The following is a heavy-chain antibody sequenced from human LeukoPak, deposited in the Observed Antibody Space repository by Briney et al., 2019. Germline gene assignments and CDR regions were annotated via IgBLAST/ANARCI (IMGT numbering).Heavy chain of an antibody. V-gene: IGHV3-7*01. CDR3: ARTSFYSFDS. J-gene: IGHJ4*02. D-gene: IGHD2/OR15-2a*01. CDR1: GFRFSRYW. Sequence: GSLRLSCAASGFRFSRYWMSWVRQAPGKGLEWVAHIKQDVDSVKGRFTISRDNAKNSLYLQMDSLRPEDTAVYFCARTSFYSFDSWGQGTLVTVSS. CDR2: IKQD.